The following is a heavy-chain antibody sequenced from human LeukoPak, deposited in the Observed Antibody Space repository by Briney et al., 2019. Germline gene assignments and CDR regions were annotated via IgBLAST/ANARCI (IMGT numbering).Heavy chain of an antibody. V-gene: IGHV4-38-2*02. J-gene: IGHJ4*02. Sequence: TSETLSLTCTVSGYSISSGYYWGWLRQPPGKGLEWIGSIYHSGSTYYNPSLKRRVTISVDTSKNQFSLKLSSVTAADTAVYYCARRGCSGGSCKRKGYYFDYWGQGTLVTVSS. CDR3: ARRGCSGGSCKRKGYYFDY. CDR2: IYHSGST. D-gene: IGHD2-15*01. CDR1: GYSISSGYY.